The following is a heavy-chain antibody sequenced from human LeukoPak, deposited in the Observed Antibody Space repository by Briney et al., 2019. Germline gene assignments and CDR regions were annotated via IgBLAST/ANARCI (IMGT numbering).Heavy chain of an antibody. CDR3: ARVGDHYHWYLDL. CDR2: LYSGSST. CDR1: GFSVSTNY. J-gene: IGHJ2*01. Sequence: PGGSLRLSCAASGFSVSTNYMNWVRQAPGKGLEWVSILYSGSSTYYTDSVKGRFTISIDNSRNTFYLHMTNLRAEDTAVYYCARVGDHYHWYLDLWGRGSLLTVSS. V-gene: IGHV3-53*01. D-gene: IGHD3-10*01.